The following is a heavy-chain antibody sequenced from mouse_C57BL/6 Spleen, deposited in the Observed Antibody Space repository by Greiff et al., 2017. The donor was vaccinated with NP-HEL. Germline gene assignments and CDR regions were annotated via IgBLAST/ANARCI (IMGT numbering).Heavy chain of an antibody. V-gene: IGHV1-76*01. CDR2: IYPGSGNT. CDR3: ARWDDYDEGYYFDY. Sequence: QVHVKQSGAELVRPGASVKLSCKASGYTFTDYYINWVKQRPGQGLEWIARIYPGSGNTYYNEKFKGKATLTAEKSSSTAYMQLSSLTSEDSAVYFCARWDDYDEGYYFDYWGQGTTLTVSS. CDR1: GYTFTDYY. J-gene: IGHJ2*01. D-gene: IGHD2-4*01.